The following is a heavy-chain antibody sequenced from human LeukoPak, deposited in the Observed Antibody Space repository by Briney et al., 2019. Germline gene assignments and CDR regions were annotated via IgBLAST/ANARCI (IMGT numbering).Heavy chain of an antibody. D-gene: IGHD4-17*01. CDR1: GGSISSYY. Sequence: PSETLSLTCTVSGGSISSYYWSWIRQPPGKGLEWIGYTYYSGSTNYNPSLKSRVTISVDTSKNQFSLKLSSVTAADTAVYYCARETVTTLFGNWFDPWGQGTLVTVSS. CDR3: ARETVTTLFGNWFDP. CDR2: TYYSGST. V-gene: IGHV4-59*01. J-gene: IGHJ5*02.